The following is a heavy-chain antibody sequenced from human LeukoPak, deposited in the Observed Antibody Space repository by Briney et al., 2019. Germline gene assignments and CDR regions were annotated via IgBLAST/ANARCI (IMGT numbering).Heavy chain of an antibody. CDR2: ISSSSSYI. V-gene: IGHV3-21*01. D-gene: IGHD6-19*01. CDR3: AGGLGSGWRY. CDR1: GFTFSSYS. Sequence: GGSLRLSCAASGFTFSSYSMNWVRQAPGKGLEWVSSISSSSSYIYYADSVKGRFTISRDNAKNSLYLQMNSLRVEDTALYYCAGGLGSGWRYWGQGTLVTVSS. J-gene: IGHJ4*02.